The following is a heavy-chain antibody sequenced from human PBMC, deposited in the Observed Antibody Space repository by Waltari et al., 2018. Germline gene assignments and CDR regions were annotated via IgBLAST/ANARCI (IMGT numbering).Heavy chain of an antibody. J-gene: IGHJ6*02. V-gene: IGHV2-70*15. D-gene: IGHD3-10*01. CDR1: GFSLSTSGLC. Sequence: QVTLRESGPALVKPTQTLTLTCTFSGFSLSTSGLCVSWIRQPPGKALEWLARIDWDDDKYYSTSLKTRLTISKDTSKNQVVLTMTNMDPVDTATYYCARIDRVTMVQGVNVYYYYGMDVWGQGTTVTVSS. CDR2: IDWDDDK. CDR3: ARIDRVTMVQGVNVYYYYGMDV.